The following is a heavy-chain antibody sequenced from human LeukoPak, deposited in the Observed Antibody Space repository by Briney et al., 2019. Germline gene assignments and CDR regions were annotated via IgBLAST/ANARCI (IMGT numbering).Heavy chain of an antibody. Sequence: GGSLRLSCAASGFTFSSYAMNWVRQAPGKGLEWVSGISGSGGSTEYADSVKGRFTISRDNSKNTLYLQMNSLRAEDTAVYYCATLPGGGGYWGQGTLVTVSS. J-gene: IGHJ4*02. CDR1: GFTFSSYA. CDR3: ATLPGGGGY. CDR2: ISGSGGST. D-gene: IGHD3-16*01. V-gene: IGHV3-23*01.